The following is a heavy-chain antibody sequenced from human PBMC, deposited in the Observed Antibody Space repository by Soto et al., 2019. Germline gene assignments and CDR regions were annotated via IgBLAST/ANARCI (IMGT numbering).Heavy chain of an antibody. CDR3: AGVETYYYYGMDV. CDR1: GGSISSGGYY. CDR2: IYYSGST. Sequence: SETLSLTCTVSGGSISSGGYYWSWIRQHPGKGLEWIGYIYYSGSTYYNPSLKSRVTISVDTSKNQFSLKLSSVTAADTAVYSCAGVETYYYYGMDVWGQGTKVTVYS. J-gene: IGHJ6*02. V-gene: IGHV4-31*03. D-gene: IGHD3-3*01.